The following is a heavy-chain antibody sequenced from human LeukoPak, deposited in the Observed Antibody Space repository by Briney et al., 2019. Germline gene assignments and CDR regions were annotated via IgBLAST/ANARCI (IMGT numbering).Heavy chain of an antibody. Sequence: SETLSLTCTVSGGSISSYYWSWIRQPPGKGLEWIGYIYYSGSTNYNPSLKSRVTISVDTSKNQFSLKLSSVTAADTAVYYCARGRLHHFEYWGQGTLVTVSS. V-gene: IGHV4-59*01. CDR2: IYYSGST. D-gene: IGHD4-11*01. J-gene: IGHJ4*02. CDR3: ARGRLHHFEY. CDR1: GGSISSYY.